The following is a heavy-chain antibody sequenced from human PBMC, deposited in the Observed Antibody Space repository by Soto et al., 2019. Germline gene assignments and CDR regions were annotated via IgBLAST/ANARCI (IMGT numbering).Heavy chain of an antibody. Sequence: PSETLSLTCAVYGGSFSGYYWSWIRQPPGKGLEWIGEINHSGSTNYNPSLKSRVTISVDTSKNQFSLKLSSVTAEDTAVYYCARDFSISTSCMRPVCYYYYGMDVWGQGTTVTVSS. CDR3: ARDFSISTSCMRPVCYYYYGMDV. J-gene: IGHJ6*02. V-gene: IGHV4-34*01. CDR1: GGSFSGYY. CDR2: INHSGST. D-gene: IGHD2-2*01.